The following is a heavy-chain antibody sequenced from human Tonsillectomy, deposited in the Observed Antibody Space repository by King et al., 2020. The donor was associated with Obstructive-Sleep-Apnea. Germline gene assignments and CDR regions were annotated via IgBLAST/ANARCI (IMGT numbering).Heavy chain of an antibody. Sequence: VQLQESGPGLVRPSGTLSLTCAVSGGSISSTNWWNWVRQPPGKGLEWIGEIYHRGNTNYNPSLKSRVTISVDKSKNQFSLKLSSVTAADTAIYYCARVSWRPYYYGMDVWGQGTTVTVSS. D-gene: IGHD5-12*01. CDR3: ARVSWRPYYYGMDV. CDR1: GGSISSTNW. J-gene: IGHJ6*02. V-gene: IGHV4-4*02. CDR2: IYHRGNT.